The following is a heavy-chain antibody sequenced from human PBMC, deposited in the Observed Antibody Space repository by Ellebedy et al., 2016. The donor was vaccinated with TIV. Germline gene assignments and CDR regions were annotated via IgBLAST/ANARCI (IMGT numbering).Heavy chain of an antibody. J-gene: IGHJ4*02. Sequence: ESLKISCAGSGFTLSDHYIDWVRQAPGEGLEWIGHVIYSGSTNYNPSLGSRVSISVDTSKNQFSLKLNSVTAADTAVYYCARGCTHGLCFNYWGQGTLINVSS. CDR3: ARGCTHGLCFNY. V-gene: IGHV4-59*11. CDR1: GFTLSDHY. CDR2: VIYSGST. D-gene: IGHD2-8*01.